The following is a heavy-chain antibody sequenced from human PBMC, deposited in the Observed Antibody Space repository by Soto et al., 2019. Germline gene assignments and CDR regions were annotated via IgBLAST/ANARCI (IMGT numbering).Heavy chain of an antibody. D-gene: IGHD6-19*01. Sequence: QVQLVESGGGVVQPGRSLRLSCAASGFTFSSYAMHWVRQAPGKGLEWVAVISYDGSNKYYADSVKGRFTISRDNSKNTLYLQMNSLRAEDTAVYYCARGESSGWWGGIDVWGQGTTVTVSS. CDR2: ISYDGSNK. CDR3: ARGESSGWWGGIDV. V-gene: IGHV3-30-3*01. CDR1: GFTFSSYA. J-gene: IGHJ6*02.